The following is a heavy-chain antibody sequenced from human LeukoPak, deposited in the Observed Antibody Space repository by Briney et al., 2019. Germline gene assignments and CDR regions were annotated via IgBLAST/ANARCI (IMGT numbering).Heavy chain of an antibody. Sequence: ASVKVSCKASGYTFTSYYMHWVRQAPGQGLEWMGGIIPIFGTANYAQKFQGRVTITADKSTSTAYMELSSLRSEDTAVYYCARDLKPHYDILTGYGYWGQGTLVTVSS. CDR2: IIPIFGTA. CDR3: ARDLKPHYDILTGYGY. D-gene: IGHD3-9*01. J-gene: IGHJ4*02. CDR1: GYTFTSYY. V-gene: IGHV1-69*06.